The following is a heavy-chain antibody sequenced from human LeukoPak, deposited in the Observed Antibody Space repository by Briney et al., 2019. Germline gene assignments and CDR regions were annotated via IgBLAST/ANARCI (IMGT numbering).Heavy chain of an antibody. CDR3: ARAENHDYGDLFFDY. CDR1: GYTFTSYY. J-gene: IGHJ4*02. Sequence: ASVEVSCKASGYTFTSYYMHWVRQAPGQGLEWMGIINPSSGSTSYAQKFQGRVTMTRNTSISTAYMELSSLRSEDTAVYYCARAENHDYGDLFFDYWGQGTLVTVSS. CDR2: INPSSGST. V-gene: IGHV1-46*01. D-gene: IGHD4-17*01.